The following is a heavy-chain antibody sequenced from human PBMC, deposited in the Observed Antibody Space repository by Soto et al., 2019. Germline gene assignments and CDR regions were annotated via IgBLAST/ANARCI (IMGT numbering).Heavy chain of an antibody. V-gene: IGHV1-69*12. CDR3: ARGITVTVTYYFGFDV. J-gene: IGHJ6*02. Sequence: QVQLVQSGAAVKQPGSSMKVSCKASGGTFSSYAISWVRQAPGQGREWMGGIIPIFGTADYAQKFHGRVTITADESTSTAYMELSRLRSEDPAVYYGARGITVTVTYYFGFDVCGQGTTVTVSS. D-gene: IGHD1-20*01. CDR2: IIPIFGTA. CDR1: GGTFSSYA.